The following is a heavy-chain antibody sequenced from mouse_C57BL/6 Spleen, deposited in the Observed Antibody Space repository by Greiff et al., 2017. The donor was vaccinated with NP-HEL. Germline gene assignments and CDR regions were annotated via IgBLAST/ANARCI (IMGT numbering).Heavy chain of an antibody. J-gene: IGHJ4*01. CDR1: GYAFSSSW. CDR3: ARRGAQATAMDY. Sequence: VQLQQSGPELVKPGASVKISCKASGYAFSSSWMNWVKQRPGKGLEWIGRIYPGDGDTNYNGKFKGKATLTADKSSSTAYMQLSSLTSEESAVYFCARRGAQATAMDYWGQGTSVTVSS. CDR2: IYPGDGDT. D-gene: IGHD3-2*02. V-gene: IGHV1-82*01.